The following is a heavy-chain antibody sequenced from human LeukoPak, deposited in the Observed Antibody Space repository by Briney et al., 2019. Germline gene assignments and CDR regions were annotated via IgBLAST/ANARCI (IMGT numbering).Heavy chain of an antibody. CDR2: IRYDGSNK. CDR1: GFTFDDYA. D-gene: IGHD3-10*01. Sequence: GGSLRLSCAASGFTFDDYAMHWVRQAPGKGLEWVAFIRYDGSNKYHADSVKGRFTISRDNSKNTLYLQMNSLRAEDTAVYYCAKILLWFGESYYMDVWGKGTTVTISS. CDR3: AKILLWFGESYYMDV. V-gene: IGHV3-30*02. J-gene: IGHJ6*03.